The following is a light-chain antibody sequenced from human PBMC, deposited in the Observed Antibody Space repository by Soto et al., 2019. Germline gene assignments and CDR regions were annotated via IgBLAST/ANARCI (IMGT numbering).Light chain of an antibody. Sequence: DIQMTQSPSSLSASVGDRVTITCRASQSISGYLNWYQQKPGKAPNLLIYAASSLQSGVPSRFSGSGSGTDFTLTINSLHPEDFATYYCQQSYSTLITFGQGTRREIK. CDR1: QSISGY. CDR3: QQSYSTLIT. V-gene: IGKV1-39*01. J-gene: IGKJ5*01. CDR2: AAS.